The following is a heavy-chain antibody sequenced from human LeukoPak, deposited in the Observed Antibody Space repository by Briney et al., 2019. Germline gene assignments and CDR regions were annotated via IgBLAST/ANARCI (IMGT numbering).Heavy chain of an antibody. CDR1: GFVFNTYS. CDR3: AREQPAGSTDY. V-gene: IGHV3-64*01. Sequence: PGGSLRLSCAASGFVFNTYSMHWVRQAPGKGLECVSAISGDGGSTHYANSVKGRFTISRDNSKNTLYLQMGSLRPDDTALYYCAREQPAGSTDYWGQGTLVTVSS. CDR2: ISGDGGST. D-gene: IGHD2-2*01. J-gene: IGHJ4*02.